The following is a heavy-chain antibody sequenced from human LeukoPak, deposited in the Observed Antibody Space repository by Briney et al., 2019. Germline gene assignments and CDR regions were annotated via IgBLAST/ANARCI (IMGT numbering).Heavy chain of an antibody. CDR2: ISSSSSTI. Sequence: GGSLRLSCAASGFTFSSYSMNWVRQAPGKGLEWVSYISSSSSTIYYADSVEGRFTISRDNAKNSLYLQMNSLRAEDRAVYYCAREPPYYDILTGPDYWGQGTLVTVSS. CDR1: GFTFSSYS. J-gene: IGHJ4*02. V-gene: IGHV3-48*01. D-gene: IGHD3-9*01. CDR3: AREPPYYDILTGPDY.